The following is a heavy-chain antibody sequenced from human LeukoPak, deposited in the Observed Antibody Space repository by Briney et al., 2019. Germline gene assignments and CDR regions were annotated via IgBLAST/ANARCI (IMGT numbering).Heavy chain of an antibody. V-gene: IGHV3-21*01. CDR2: ISSSSSYI. Sequence: PGGSLRLPCAASGFTFSSYSMNWVRQAPGKGLEWVSSISSSSSYIYYADSVKGRFTISRDNAKNSLYLQMNSLRAEDTAVYYCARGGPWELPLDYWGQGTLVTVSS. D-gene: IGHD1-26*01. CDR3: ARGGPWELPLDY. CDR1: GFTFSSYS. J-gene: IGHJ4*02.